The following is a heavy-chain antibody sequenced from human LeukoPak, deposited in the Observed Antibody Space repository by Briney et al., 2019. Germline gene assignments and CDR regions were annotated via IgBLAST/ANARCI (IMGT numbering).Heavy chain of an antibody. V-gene: IGHV3-23*01. J-gene: IGHJ4*02. D-gene: IGHD3-16*01. CDR1: GFTFSSFA. CDR2: ISESGVST. CDR3: GREGFSGDSAFGY. Sequence: PGGSLRLSCAPSGFTFSSFAMSWGRHAPGEGVECVSTISESGVSTNYADSVKGRFTFSRDNSKNTLYLQMNSLRAEDMAVYYCGREGFSGDSAFGYCGQGTLVTVSS.